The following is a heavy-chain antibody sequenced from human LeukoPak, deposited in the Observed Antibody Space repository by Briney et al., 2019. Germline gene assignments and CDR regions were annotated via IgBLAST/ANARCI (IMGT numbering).Heavy chain of an antibody. CDR1: GGSISSYY. Sequence: PSETLSLTCTVSGGSISSYYWSWIRQPPGKGPEWIGYIYYSGSTNYNPSLKSRVTISVDTSKNQFSLKLSSVTAADTAVYYCARASLAGFDLWGRGTLVTVSS. D-gene: IGHD3-3*02. CDR2: IYYSGST. V-gene: IGHV4-59*01. J-gene: IGHJ2*01. CDR3: ARASLAGFDL.